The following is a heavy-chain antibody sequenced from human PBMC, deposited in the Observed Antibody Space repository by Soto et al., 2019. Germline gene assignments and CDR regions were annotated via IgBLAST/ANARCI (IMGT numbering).Heavy chain of an antibody. CDR3: VKGPLGAYTSSFHY. J-gene: IGHJ4*02. Sequence: PGGSLRLSCAASGVTFSSYPMSWVRLAPGKGLEWVSAISGSGGSTYYADSVKGRFTSSRDNSKNTLYLQMNSLRAEDTAVYYFVKGPLGAYTSSFHYSGQGTLVTGST. CDR1: GVTFSSYP. D-gene: IGHD3-16*01. V-gene: IGHV3-23*01. CDR2: ISGSGGST.